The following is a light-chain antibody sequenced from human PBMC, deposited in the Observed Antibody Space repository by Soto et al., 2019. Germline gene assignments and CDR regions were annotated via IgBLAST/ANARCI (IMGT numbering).Light chain of an antibody. CDR3: SSYTRSSFYV. J-gene: IGLJ1*01. Sequence: QSVLTQPASVSGSPGQSITISCTGTSSDVGGYNYVSWYQQHPGKAPKLMIYDVSNRPSGVSNRFSGSKSGNTASLTISGLQAEDEADYYCSSYTRSSFYVFGTGIKLTVL. CDR1: SSDVGGYNY. CDR2: DVS. V-gene: IGLV2-14*01.